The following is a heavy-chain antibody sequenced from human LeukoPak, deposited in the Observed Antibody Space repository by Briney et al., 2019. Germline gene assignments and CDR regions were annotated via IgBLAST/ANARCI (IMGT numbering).Heavy chain of an antibody. J-gene: IGHJ2*01. V-gene: IGHV1-69*13. Sequence: SVKVSCKASGGTFGSYAISWVRQAPGQGLEWMGGIIPIFGTANYAQKFQGRVTITADESTSTAYMELSSLRSEDTAVYYCARRLGYCTNGVCYSWYFDLWGRGTLVTVSS. CDR3: ARRLGYCTNGVCYSWYFDL. CDR2: IIPIFGTA. CDR1: GGTFGSYA. D-gene: IGHD2-8*01.